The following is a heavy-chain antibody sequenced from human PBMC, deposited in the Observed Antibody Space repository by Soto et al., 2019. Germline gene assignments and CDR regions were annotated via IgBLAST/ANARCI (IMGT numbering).Heavy chain of an antibody. Sequence: SETLSLTCTVSGGSISSGGYYWMWIRQHPGKGLEWIGYIYYSGSTYYNPSLKSRVTISVDTSKNQFSLKLSSVTAADTAVYYCARSYCGGDCYSDFDYWGQGTLVTVSS. CDR3: ARSYCGGDCYSDFDY. V-gene: IGHV4-31*03. CDR1: GGSISSGGYY. J-gene: IGHJ4*02. CDR2: IYYSGST. D-gene: IGHD2-21*02.